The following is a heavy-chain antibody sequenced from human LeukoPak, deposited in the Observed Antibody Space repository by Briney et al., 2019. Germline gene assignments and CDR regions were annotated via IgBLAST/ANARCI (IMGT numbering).Heavy chain of an antibody. V-gene: IGHV4-59*01. Sequence: PSETLSLTCTVSGGSISSYYWSWIRQPPGKGLEWIGYIYYSGSTNYNPSLKSRVTISVDTSKNQFSLKLSSVTAADTAVYYCATASGGNYYYYYMDAWGKGTTVTISS. CDR2: IYYSGST. D-gene: IGHD3-10*01. CDR3: ATASGGNYYYYYMDA. CDR1: GGSISSYY. J-gene: IGHJ6*03.